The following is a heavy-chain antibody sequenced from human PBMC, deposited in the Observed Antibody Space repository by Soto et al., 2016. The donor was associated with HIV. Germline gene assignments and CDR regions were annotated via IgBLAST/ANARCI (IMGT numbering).Heavy chain of an antibody. J-gene: IGHJ3*01. V-gene: IGHV3-20*04. CDR3: AKGLDSRNRNAFDV. D-gene: IGHD1-1*01. Sequence: EVQLLESGGGVVRPGGSVRLSCAASGFTFDDFGMSWVRQAPGKGLEWVSGINWNGKTRGYVDSVKGRFTISRDNSKNSLYLQMTYVRAEDTALYYCAKGLDSRNRNAFDVWGLGRMVIVSS. CDR2: INWNGKTR. CDR1: GFTFDDFG.